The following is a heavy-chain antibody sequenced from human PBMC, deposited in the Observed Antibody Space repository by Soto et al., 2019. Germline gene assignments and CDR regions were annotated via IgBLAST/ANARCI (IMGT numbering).Heavy chain of an antibody. CDR3: AKGPHYYDSSGPTYFDY. Sequence: EVQLLESGGGLVQPGGSLRLSCAASGFTFSSYAMSWVRQAPGKGLEWVSAFSGSGGSTYYADSVKGRFTISRDNSKNTLYLQMNSLRAEDTAVYYCAKGPHYYDSSGPTYFDYWGQGTLVTVSS. D-gene: IGHD3-22*01. J-gene: IGHJ4*02. CDR1: GFTFSSYA. V-gene: IGHV3-23*01. CDR2: FSGSGGST.